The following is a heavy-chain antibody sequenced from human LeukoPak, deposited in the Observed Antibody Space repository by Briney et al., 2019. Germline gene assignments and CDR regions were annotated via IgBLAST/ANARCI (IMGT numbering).Heavy chain of an antibody. V-gene: IGHV4-38-2*02. D-gene: IGHD4-11*01. CDR3: ARHLSTVTTRGRPYYFDY. Sequence: SGTLSLTCTVSGYSISSGYYWGWIRQPPGKGLEWIGSIYHSGSTYYNPSLKSRVTISVDTSKNQFSLKLSSVTAADTAVYYCARHLSTVTTRGRPYYFDYWGQGTLVTVSS. CDR2: IYHSGST. CDR1: GYSISSGYY. J-gene: IGHJ4*02.